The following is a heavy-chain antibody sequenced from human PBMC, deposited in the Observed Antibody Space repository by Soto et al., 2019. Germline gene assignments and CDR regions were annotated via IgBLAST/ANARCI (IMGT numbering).Heavy chain of an antibody. D-gene: IGHD3-3*01. CDR1: LGSISSGSNP. Sequence: SETVSPTCTVSLGSISSGSNPWAWISQPPGKGLEWIGRIYSSGGTNYNPSLQSRVTMSLDTSKNQFSLRLTSVTAADTAVYYCAGGQRFSGSFDPWGQGTLVTVSS. CDR2: IYSSGGT. CDR3: AGGQRFSGSFDP. V-gene: IGHV4-39*07. J-gene: IGHJ5*02.